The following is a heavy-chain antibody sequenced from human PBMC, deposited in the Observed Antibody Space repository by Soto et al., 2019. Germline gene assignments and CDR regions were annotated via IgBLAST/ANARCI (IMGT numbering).Heavy chain of an antibody. V-gene: IGHV5-51*01. Sequence: GESLKISCKGSGYSFTSYWIGWVRQMPGKGLEWMGIIYPGDSDTRYSPSFQGQVTISADKSISTAYLQWSSLKASDTAMYYCARRMGLYYYDSSGYWFDPWGQGTLVTVSS. CDR2: IYPGDSDT. CDR1: GYSFTSYW. D-gene: IGHD3-22*01. CDR3: ARRMGLYYYDSSGYWFDP. J-gene: IGHJ5*02.